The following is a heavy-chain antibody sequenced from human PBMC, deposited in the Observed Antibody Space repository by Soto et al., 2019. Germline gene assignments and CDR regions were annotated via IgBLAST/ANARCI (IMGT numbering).Heavy chain of an antibody. CDR2: INAGNGDT. CDR3: ATQGRTTTEFDF. D-gene: IGHD4-4*01. Sequence: GASVKVDCKASGYSFSTFAIQWVRQAPGQRLEWMGWINAGNGDTEYSEKFQGRVTITGRTSASTAYMDLSSLRSEDTAVYYCATQGRTTTEFDFWGQGTLVTVSS. J-gene: IGHJ4*02. CDR1: GYSFSTFA. V-gene: IGHV1-3*01.